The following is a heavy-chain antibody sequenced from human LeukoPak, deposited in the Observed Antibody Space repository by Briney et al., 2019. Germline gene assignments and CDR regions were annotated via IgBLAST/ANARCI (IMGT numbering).Heavy chain of an antibody. J-gene: IGHJ3*02. D-gene: IGHD2-2*01. CDR2: TYYSGST. Sequence: SETLSLTCTVSGGSISSSNYYWGWIRQPPGKGLEWIGSTYYSGSTYYNPSLKSRVTISVDTSKNQFSLKLSSVTAADTTVYYRARHSTSTSEAFDIWGQGTMVTVSS. CDR1: GGSISSSNYY. V-gene: IGHV4-39*01. CDR3: ARHSTSTSEAFDI.